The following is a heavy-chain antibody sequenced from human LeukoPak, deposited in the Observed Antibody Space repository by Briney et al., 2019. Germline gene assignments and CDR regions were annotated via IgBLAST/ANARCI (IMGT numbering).Heavy chain of an antibody. CDR1: GDSITNNDHY. Sequence: PSETLSLTYTVSGDSITNNDHYWGWIRQPPGKGLEWIGNFYYSGGTYYNSSLKSRVTISVDTSKNQFSLKLTSVTAADTAVYYCARGDTLTGYYGSLPSYYFNSWGQGTLVTVSS. V-gene: IGHV4-39*07. CDR2: FYYSGGT. J-gene: IGHJ4*02. CDR3: ARGDTLTGYYGSLPSYYFNS. D-gene: IGHD3-9*01.